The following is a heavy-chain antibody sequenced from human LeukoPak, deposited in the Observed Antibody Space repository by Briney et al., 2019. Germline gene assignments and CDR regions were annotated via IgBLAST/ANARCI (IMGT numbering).Heavy chain of an antibody. V-gene: IGHV3-30*04. D-gene: IGHD5-12*01. J-gene: IGHJ4*02. Sequence: GGSLRLSCAASGFGLSSYAMHWVRQAPGKGLEWVAIISYDGSKKYYADSVKGRFTISRDNSKNTLFLQMNSLRAEDTAVYYCARSAAAGRIVATFGYWGQGTLVIVSS. CDR2: ISYDGSKK. CDR3: ARSAAAGRIVATFGY. CDR1: GFGLSSYA.